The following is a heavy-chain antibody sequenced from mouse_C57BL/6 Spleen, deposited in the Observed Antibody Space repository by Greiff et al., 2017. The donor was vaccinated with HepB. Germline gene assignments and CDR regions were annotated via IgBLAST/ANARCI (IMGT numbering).Heavy chain of an antibody. Sequence: QVQLKESGAELVRPGTSVKVSCKASGYAFTNYLIEWVKQRPGQGLEWIGVINPGSGGTNYNEKFKGKATLTADKSSSTAYMQLSSLTSEDSAVYFCARGNDYHYWGQGTTLTVSS. CDR2: INPGSGGT. D-gene: IGHD2-4*01. CDR3: ARGNDYHY. J-gene: IGHJ2*01. CDR1: GYAFTNYL. V-gene: IGHV1-54*01.